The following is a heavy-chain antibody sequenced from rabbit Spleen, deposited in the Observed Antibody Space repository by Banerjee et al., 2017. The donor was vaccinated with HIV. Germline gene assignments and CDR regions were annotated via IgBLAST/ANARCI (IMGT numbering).Heavy chain of an antibody. J-gene: IGHJ4*01. CDR1: GFSFSNKDV. Sequence: QSLEESGGGLVKPGASLTLTCKASGFSFSNKDVMCWVRQAPGKGLEWIACINASTGKPVYATWASGRFTISRTSSTTVTLRMTSLTAADTATYFCARDLTSVIGWNFNLWGPGTLVTVS. CDR3: ARDLTSVIGWNFNL. D-gene: IGHD1-1*01. V-gene: IGHV1S40*01. CDR2: INASTGKP.